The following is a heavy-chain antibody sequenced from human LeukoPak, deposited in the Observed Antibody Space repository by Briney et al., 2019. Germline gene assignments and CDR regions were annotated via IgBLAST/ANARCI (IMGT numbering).Heavy chain of an antibody. J-gene: IGHJ4*02. V-gene: IGHV1-18*01. CDR2: ISGYTGDT. Sequence: ASVKVSCKASVYTFISYAISWVRQAPGQGLEWMGWISGYTGDTRYAQKLQGRVTMTTDTSTSTAYMELRSLRYDDTAVYYCARVEGYCSGGSCYFDYWGQGTLVTVSS. D-gene: IGHD2-15*01. CDR3: ARVEGYCSGGSCYFDY. CDR1: VYTFISYA.